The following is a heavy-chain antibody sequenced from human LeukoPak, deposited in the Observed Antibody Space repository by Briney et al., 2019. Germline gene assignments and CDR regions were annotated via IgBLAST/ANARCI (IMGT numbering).Heavy chain of an antibody. CDR2: INHSGST. V-gene: IGHV4-34*01. D-gene: IGHD6-19*01. CDR3: ARGSNLRGSGWLVDY. CDR1: GGSFSVYY. J-gene: IGHJ4*02. Sequence: PSETLSLTCAVYGGSFSVYYWSWIRQPPGKGPEWIGEINHSGSTNYNPSLKSRVTISVDTSKNQFSLKLSSVTAADTAVYYCARGSNLRGSGWLVDYWGQGTLVTVSS.